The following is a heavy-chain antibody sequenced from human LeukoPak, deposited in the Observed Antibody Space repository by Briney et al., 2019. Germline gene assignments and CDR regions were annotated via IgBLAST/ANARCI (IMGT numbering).Heavy chain of an antibody. D-gene: IGHD2-15*01. CDR2: ISGSGAKT. CDR1: GIIFSNYG. Sequence: GGSLRLSCTVPGIIFSNYGMSWVRQAPGKGLEWVSGISGSGAKTYYADSVKGRFSISRDNSKNTVYLQVNSLGGEDTAVYYCAKDIRGYSSGWPWFDYWGQGTLVTVSP. CDR3: AKDIRGYSSGWPWFDY. V-gene: IGHV3-23*01. J-gene: IGHJ4*02.